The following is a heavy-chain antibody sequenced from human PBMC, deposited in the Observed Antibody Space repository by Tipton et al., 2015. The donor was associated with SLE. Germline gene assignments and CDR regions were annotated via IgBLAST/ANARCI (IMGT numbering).Heavy chain of an antibody. CDR3: ARVRAAAALFDY. CDR2: IYYSGST. J-gene: IGHJ4*02. V-gene: IGHV4-39*07. Sequence: TLSLTCTVSGGPISSGSYYWGWIRQPPGKGLQWIGSIYYSGSTYYNPSLKSRVTISVDTSKNQFSLKLSSVTAADTAVYYCARVRAAAALFDYWGQGTLVTVSS. CDR1: GGPISSGSYY. D-gene: IGHD6-13*01.